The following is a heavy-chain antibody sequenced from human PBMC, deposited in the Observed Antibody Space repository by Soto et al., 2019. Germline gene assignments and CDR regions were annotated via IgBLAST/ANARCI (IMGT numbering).Heavy chain of an antibody. D-gene: IGHD6-6*01. J-gene: IGHJ6*02. CDR2: IIPIFGTA. CDR3: ASKLAAATNYYYYGMDV. CDR1: GGTFSSYA. V-gene: IGHV1-69*13. Sequence: SVKVSCKASGGTFSSYAISWVRQAPGQGLEWMGGIIPIFGTANYAQKFQGRVTITADESTSTAYMELSSLRSEDTAVYYCASKLAAATNYYYYGMDVWGQGTTVNVS.